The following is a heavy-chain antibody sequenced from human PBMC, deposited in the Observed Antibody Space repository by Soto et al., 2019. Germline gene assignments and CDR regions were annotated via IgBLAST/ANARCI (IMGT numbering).Heavy chain of an antibody. V-gene: IGHV3-30-3*01. D-gene: IGHD3-22*01. CDR2: ISYDGSNK. CDR1: GFTFSSYA. CDR3: ARDRGSGSWYYFDY. Sequence: ESGGGVVQPGRSLRLSCAASGFTFSSYAMHWVRQAPGKGLEWVAVISYDGSNKYYADSVKGRFTISRDNSKNTLYLQMNSLRAEDTAVYYCARDRGSGSWYYFDYWGQGTLVTVSS. J-gene: IGHJ4*02.